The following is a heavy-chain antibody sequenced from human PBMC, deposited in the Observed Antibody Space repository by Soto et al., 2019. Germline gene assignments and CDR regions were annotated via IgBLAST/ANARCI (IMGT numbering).Heavy chain of an antibody. Sequence: SETLSLTCAVYGGSFSGYYWSWIRQPPGKGLEWIGEINHSGSTNYNPSLKSRVTISVDTSKNQFSLKLSSVTAADTAVYYCASYSGYSYSYYYYMDFWGKGTTVTVSS. CDR2: INHSGST. CDR3: ASYSGYSYSYYYYMDF. J-gene: IGHJ6*03. CDR1: GGSFSGYY. V-gene: IGHV4-34*01. D-gene: IGHD5-18*01.